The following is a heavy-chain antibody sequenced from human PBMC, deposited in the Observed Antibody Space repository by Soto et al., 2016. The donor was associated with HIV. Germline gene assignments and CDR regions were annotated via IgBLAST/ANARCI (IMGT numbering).Heavy chain of an antibody. CDR2: IYSGGST. CDR1: GFTVSSNY. Sequence: EVQLVESGGGLVQPGGSLRLSCAASGFTVSSNYMSWVRQAPGKGLEWVSVIYSGGSTYYADSVRGRFTISRDNSKNTLYLQMNSLRAEDTAVYYCARRDYVWTQYYFDYWGQGTLVTVSS. J-gene: IGHJ4*02. V-gene: IGHV3-66*01. CDR3: ARRDYVWTQYYFDY. D-gene: IGHD3-16*01.